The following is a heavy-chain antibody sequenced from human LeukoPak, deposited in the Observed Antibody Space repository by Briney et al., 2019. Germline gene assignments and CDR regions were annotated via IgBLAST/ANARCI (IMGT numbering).Heavy chain of an antibody. D-gene: IGHD3-22*01. V-gene: IGHV4-59*12. J-gene: IGHJ5*02. CDR2: IYYSGST. Sequence: TSETLSLTCTVSGGSISSYYWSWIRQPPGKGLEWIGYIYYSGSTNYNPSLKSRVTISVDTSKNQFSLNLSSVTAADTAVYYCARDRGYYDSSGYYSWGQGTLVTVSS. CDR3: ARDRGYYDSSGYYS. CDR1: GGSISSYY.